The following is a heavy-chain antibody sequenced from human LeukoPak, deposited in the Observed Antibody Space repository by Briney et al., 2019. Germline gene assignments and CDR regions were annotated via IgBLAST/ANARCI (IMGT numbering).Heavy chain of an antibody. CDR1: GGSISSYY. CDR2: IYTSGST. Sequence: SETLSLTCTVSGGSISSYYWSWIRQPAGKGLEWIGRIYTSGSTNYNPSLKSRVTMSVDTSKNQFSLKLSSVTAADTAVYYCARGMVAAAGSRVYYYYGMDVWGQGATVTVSS. J-gene: IGHJ6*02. D-gene: IGHD6-13*01. CDR3: ARGMVAAAGSRVYYYYGMDV. V-gene: IGHV4-4*07.